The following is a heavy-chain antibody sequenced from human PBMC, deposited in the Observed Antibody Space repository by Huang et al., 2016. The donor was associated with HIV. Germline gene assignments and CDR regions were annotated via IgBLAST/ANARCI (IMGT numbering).Heavy chain of an antibody. CDR1: GFFLRNYG. V-gene: IGHV3-33*04. D-gene: IGHD3-22*01. J-gene: IGHJ4*02. CDR2: IRKDGMKK. Sequence: VQLIESGGGVVQHGKSLRLSCATSGFFLRNYGMNWVRQAPGKGLKGVAIIRKDGMKKNYADSVRGRFTVGRDNGNNTLFLQMRSLGVDDTAVYYCARGDYYDSSGYHPGYFDYWGQGILVTVSS. CDR3: ARGDYYDSSGYHPGYFDY.